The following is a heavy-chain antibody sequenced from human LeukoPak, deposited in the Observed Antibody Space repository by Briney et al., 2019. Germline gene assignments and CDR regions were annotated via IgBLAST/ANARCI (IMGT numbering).Heavy chain of an antibody. CDR3: ASWNSDSSGYYYFDY. V-gene: IGHV4-34*01. CDR2: INHSGST. D-gene: IGHD3-22*01. Sequence: SATLSLTCAVSGGSFSGYYWSWIRQPPGKGLEWIGEINHSGSTNYNPSLKSRVTISVDTSKNQFSLKLSSVTAADTAVYYCASWNSDSSGYYYFDYWGQGTLVTVSS. CDR1: GGSFSGYY. J-gene: IGHJ4*02.